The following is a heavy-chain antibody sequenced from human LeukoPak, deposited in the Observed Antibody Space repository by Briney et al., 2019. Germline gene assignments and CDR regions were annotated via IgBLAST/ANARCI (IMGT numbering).Heavy chain of an antibody. D-gene: IGHD3-22*01. CDR1: GASFSSGDQY. Sequence: SQTLSLTCTVSGASFSSGDQYWNWIRQSPGKGLEWIGSIHPSGMLYNNPSPESRVTISIDTSKNQFSLNLNSVTAADTAVYFCSRGLDSRKLGYWGQGTLVTASS. CDR3: SRGLDSRKLGY. J-gene: IGHJ4*02. CDR2: IHPSGML. V-gene: IGHV4-31*03.